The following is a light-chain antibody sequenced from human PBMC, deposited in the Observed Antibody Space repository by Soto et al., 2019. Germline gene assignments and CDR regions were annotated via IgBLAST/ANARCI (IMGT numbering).Light chain of an antibody. J-gene: IGKJ1*01. Sequence: IVMTQSTATLSVSPGERATLSCRAGQSVSGSVAWYQQKPGQAPRLLIYDASSRATGVPARFSGSGSGTEFTLAISSLQSEDFAVYYCQQYYNWPPTWTFGQGTKGEI. CDR2: DAS. CDR3: QQYYNWPPTWT. CDR1: QSVSGS. V-gene: IGKV3-15*01.